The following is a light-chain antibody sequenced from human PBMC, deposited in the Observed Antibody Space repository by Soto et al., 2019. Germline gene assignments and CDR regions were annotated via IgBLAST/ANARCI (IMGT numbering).Light chain of an antibody. J-gene: IGLJ3*02. CDR2: SNN. V-gene: IGLV1-44*01. Sequence: QSVLTQPPSASGTPGQRVTISCSGSSSNIGINAVNWYQQLPGTAPKLLIYSNNQRPSGVPDRFSGSESGTSASLAISGLQSEDEADYYCAAWDDSLNGPVFGGGTKVTVL. CDR3: AAWDDSLNGPV. CDR1: SSNIGINA.